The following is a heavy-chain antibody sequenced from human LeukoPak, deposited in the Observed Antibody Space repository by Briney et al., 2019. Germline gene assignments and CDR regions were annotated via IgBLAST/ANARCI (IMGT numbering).Heavy chain of an antibody. CDR3: ARDNYDFWSGSPRGMDV. D-gene: IGHD3-3*01. Sequence: SESLSLTCTVSGGSISSYNWSWIRQPAGEGLEWIGRIYTSGSTNYNPSLKSRVTMSVDTSKNHFSLKLSSVTAADTAVYYCARDNYDFWSGSPRGMDVWGQGTTVTVSS. V-gene: IGHV4-4*07. CDR1: GGSISSYN. J-gene: IGHJ6*02. CDR2: IYTSGST.